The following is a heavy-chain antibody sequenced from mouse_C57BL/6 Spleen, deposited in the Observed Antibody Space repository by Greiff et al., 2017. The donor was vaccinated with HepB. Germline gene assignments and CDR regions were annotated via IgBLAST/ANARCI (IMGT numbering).Heavy chain of an antibody. CDR3: ARFTTVVATDYYAMDY. Sequence: QVQLQQSGAELARPGASVKLSCKASGYTFTSYGISWVKQRTGQGLEWIGEIYPRSGNTYYNEKFKGKATLTADKSSSTAYMELRSLTSEDSAVYFCARFTTVVATDYYAMDYWGQGTSVTVSS. CDR2: IYPRSGNT. J-gene: IGHJ4*01. V-gene: IGHV1-81*01. CDR1: GYTFTSYG. D-gene: IGHD1-1*01.